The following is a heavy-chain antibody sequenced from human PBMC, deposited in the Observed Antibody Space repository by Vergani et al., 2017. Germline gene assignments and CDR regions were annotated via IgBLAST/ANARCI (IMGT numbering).Heavy chain of an antibody. V-gene: IGHV1-2*02. CDR1: GYTFTGYY. CDR3: ARDEKRYFDFWRGYENYYYYMDV. D-gene: IGHD3-3*01. J-gene: IGHJ6*03. CDR2: SNPNSGGT. Sequence: QVQLVQSGAEVKKPGASVKVSCKASGYTFTGYYMHWVRQAPGQGLEWMGWSNPNSGGTHYAQKFQGRVTMSRDTSISTVYMELSSLRSDDTAVYYCARDEKRYFDFWRGYENYYYYMDVWGKGTTVTVSS.